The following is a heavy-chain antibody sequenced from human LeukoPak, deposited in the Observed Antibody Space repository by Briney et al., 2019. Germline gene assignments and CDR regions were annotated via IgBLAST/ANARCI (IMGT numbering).Heavy chain of an antibody. V-gene: IGHV4-59*01. Sequence: SETLSLTCTVSGGSISSYYWSWIRQPSGKGLEWIGYIYYSGSTNYNPSLKSRVTISVDTSKNQFSLKLSSVTAADTAVYYCASTLSSWAFDIWGQGTMVTVSS. CDR3: ASTLSSWAFDI. J-gene: IGHJ3*02. CDR1: GGSISSYY. CDR2: IYYSGST.